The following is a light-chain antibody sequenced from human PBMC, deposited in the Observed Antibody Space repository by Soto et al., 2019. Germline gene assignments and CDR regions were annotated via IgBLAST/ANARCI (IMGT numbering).Light chain of an antibody. CDR2: DAS. CDR3: QQYTRYPYT. CDR1: QSLDKW. Sequence: DIPMTQSPSTLSASVGDRVSISCRASQSLDKWLAWYQQKPGEAPKLLVSDASNVESGVSSRFTGSGSGTEFTLTISSLQPDDFATYYCQQYTRYPYTFGQGTKLEIK. J-gene: IGKJ2*01. V-gene: IGKV1-5*01.